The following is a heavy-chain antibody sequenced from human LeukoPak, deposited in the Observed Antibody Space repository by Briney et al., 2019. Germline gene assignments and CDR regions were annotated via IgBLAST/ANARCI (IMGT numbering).Heavy chain of an antibody. Sequence: KPSETLSLTCAVYGGSFSGYYWSWIRQPPGKGLEWIGEINHSGSTNYNPSLKSRVTISVDTSKNQFSLKLSSVTAADTAVYYCARAETQGYGSGIRFDYWGQGTLVTVSS. CDR1: GGSFSGYY. CDR2: INHSGST. J-gene: IGHJ4*02. CDR3: ARAETQGYGSGIRFDY. D-gene: IGHD3-10*01. V-gene: IGHV4-34*01.